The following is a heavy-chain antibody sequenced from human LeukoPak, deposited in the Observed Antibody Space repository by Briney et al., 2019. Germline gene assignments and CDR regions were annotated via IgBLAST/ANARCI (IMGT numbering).Heavy chain of an antibody. CDR1: GFSFDDYG. Sequence: GGALRLSCVASGFSFDDYGMMWVRQAPGKGVEGVSGIDWNGDSKAYADSVKGRFTISRDNAKNSLYLQMDSLRGEDTAWYYCARDNGSGRSTLGAYWGQGILVTVSS. V-gene: IGHV3-20*04. CDR3: ARDNGSGRSTLGAY. D-gene: IGHD3-10*01. CDR2: IDWNGDSK. J-gene: IGHJ4*02.